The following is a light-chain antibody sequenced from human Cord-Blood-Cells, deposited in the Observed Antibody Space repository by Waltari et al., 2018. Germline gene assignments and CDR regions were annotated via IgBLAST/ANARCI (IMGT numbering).Light chain of an antibody. CDR1: SSDVGGYNY. V-gene: IGLV2-14*01. J-gene: IGLJ3*02. CDR2: DVS. Sequence: QSALTQPASVPGSPGQSITIPCTVTSSDVGGYNYVSWYQQHPGKAPKLMIYDVSNRPSGVSNRFSGSKSGNTASLTISGLQAEDEADYYCSSYTSSSTLGFGGGTKLTVL. CDR3: SSYTSSSTLG.